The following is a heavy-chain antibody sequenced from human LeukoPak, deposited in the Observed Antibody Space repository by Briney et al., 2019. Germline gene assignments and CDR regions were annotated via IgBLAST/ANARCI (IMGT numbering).Heavy chain of an antibody. Sequence: ASVKVSCKASGYTFTSYYMHWVRQAPGQGLEWMGGIIPIFGTANYAQKFQGRVTITADESTSTAYMELSSLRSEDTAVYYCARRGSSGYYLDYWGQGTLVTVSS. J-gene: IGHJ4*02. D-gene: IGHD3-22*01. CDR3: ARRGSSGYYLDY. CDR2: IIPIFGTA. CDR1: GYTFTSYY. V-gene: IGHV1-69*13.